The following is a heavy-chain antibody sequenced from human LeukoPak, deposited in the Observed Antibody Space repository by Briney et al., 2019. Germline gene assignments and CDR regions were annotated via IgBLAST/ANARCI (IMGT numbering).Heavy chain of an antibody. Sequence: PSETLSLTCTVSGGSISSYYWSWIRQPPGKGLEWIGHLYYSGSTNYNPSLRSRVTISGETSKNQFSLRLNSVTAADTAVYYCARGPLYYYDDSGANDAFDIWGQGTMVTVSS. CDR1: GGSISSYY. CDR3: ARGPLYYYDDSGANDAFDI. CDR2: LYYSGST. J-gene: IGHJ3*02. D-gene: IGHD3-22*01. V-gene: IGHV4-59*01.